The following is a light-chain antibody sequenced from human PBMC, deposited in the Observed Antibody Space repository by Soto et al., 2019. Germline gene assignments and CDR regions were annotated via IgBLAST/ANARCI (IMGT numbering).Light chain of an antibody. CDR2: DDD. V-gene: IGLV3-21*02. CDR3: QVWDSDTDHVV. CDR1: NIWSKS. Sequence: ELTQPPSVSVAPGQTASFTCGGHNIWSKSVHWYQQKPGQAPILVIYDDDDRPSGIPGRFSGSNSGSAATLTISRVEAGDEADYYCQVWDSDTDHVVFGGGTKVTV. J-gene: IGLJ2*01.